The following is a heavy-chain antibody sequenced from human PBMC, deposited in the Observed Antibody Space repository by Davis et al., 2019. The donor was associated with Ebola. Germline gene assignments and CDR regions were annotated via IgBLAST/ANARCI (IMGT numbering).Heavy chain of an antibody. D-gene: IGHD2-15*01. CDR2: IKQDGSEK. J-gene: IGHJ4*02. CDR3: ARDGGYCSGGTCYIDY. CDR1: GFTFRGFW. V-gene: IGHV3-7*03. Sequence: GESLKISCAASGFTFRGFWMSWVRQAPGKGLEWVANIKQDGSEKYYVDSVKGRFTISRDNAKNSVYLQMNSLRAEDTAVYYCARDGGYCSGGTCYIDYWGQGTLVTVSS.